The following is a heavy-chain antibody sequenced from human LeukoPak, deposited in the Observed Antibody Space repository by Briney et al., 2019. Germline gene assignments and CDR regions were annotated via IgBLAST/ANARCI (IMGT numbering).Heavy chain of an antibody. CDR2: ISVYNGDT. Sequence: ASVKVSCKASGYTFVSYGITWVRQAPGQGLEWMGWISVYNGDTRYAQNLQGRVTLTADTSTSTAYMELRSLRSDDTAVYYCVRGGGFNSGFEYWGQGTLVIVSS. CDR1: GYTFVSYG. J-gene: IGHJ4*02. D-gene: IGHD3-10*01. V-gene: IGHV1-18*04. CDR3: VRGGGFNSGFEY.